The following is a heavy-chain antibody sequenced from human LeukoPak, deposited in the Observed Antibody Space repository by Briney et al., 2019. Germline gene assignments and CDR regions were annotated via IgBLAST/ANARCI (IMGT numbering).Heavy chain of an antibody. D-gene: IGHD3-10*01. J-gene: IGHJ1*01. CDR1: GTSISTYY. CDR3: ASYMRGSGVPIERYFHH. Sequence: SETLSLTCTVSGTSISTYYWSWIRQPPGKGLEWIAYIYYSGNTNYSPSLKGRVTISVDTSKNQFSLKLSSVTAADTAVYYCASYMRGSGVPIERYFHHWGQGTLVTVSS. CDR2: IYYSGNT. V-gene: IGHV4-59*08.